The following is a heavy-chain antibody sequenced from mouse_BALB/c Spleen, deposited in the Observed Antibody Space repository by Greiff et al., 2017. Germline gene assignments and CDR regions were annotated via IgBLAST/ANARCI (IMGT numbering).Heavy chain of an antibody. CDR1: GYTFTSYY. D-gene: IGHD1-1*01. CDR2: INPSNGGT. Sequence: LVESGAELVKPGASVKLSCKASGYTFTSYYMYWVKQRPGQGLEWIGEINPSNGGTNFNEKFKSKATLTVDKSSSTAYMQLSSLTSEDSAVYYCTTVVGYFDVWGAGTTVTVSS. CDR3: TTVVGYFDV. V-gene: IGHV1S81*02. J-gene: IGHJ1*01.